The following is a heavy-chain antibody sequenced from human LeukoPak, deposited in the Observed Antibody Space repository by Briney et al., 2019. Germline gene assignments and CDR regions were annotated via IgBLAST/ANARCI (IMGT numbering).Heavy chain of an antibody. J-gene: IGHJ3*02. CDR3: AREGIAAAGTYAFDI. CDR2: INPNSGGT. V-gene: IGHV1-2*02. D-gene: IGHD6-13*01. CDR1: GYTFTGYY. Sequence: ASVKVSCKASGYTFTGYYMHWVRQAPGQGLEWMGWINPNSGGTNYAQKFQGRVTMTRDTSISTAYMELIRLRSDDTAVYYCAREGIAAAGTYAFDIWGQGTMVTVSS.